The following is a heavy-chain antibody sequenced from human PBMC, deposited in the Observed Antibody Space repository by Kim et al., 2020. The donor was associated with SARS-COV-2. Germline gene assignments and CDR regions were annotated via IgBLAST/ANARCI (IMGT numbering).Heavy chain of an antibody. J-gene: IGHJ4*02. V-gene: IGHV4-39*07. D-gene: IGHD6-13*01. Sequence: SETLSLTCTVSGGSISSSSYYWGWIRQPPGKGLEWIGSIYYSGSTYYNPSLKSRVTISVDTSKNQFSLKLSSVTAADTAVYYCARDLGSWYSFDYWGQGTLVTVSS. CDR2: IYYSGST. CDR1: GGSISSSSYY. CDR3: ARDLGSWYSFDY.